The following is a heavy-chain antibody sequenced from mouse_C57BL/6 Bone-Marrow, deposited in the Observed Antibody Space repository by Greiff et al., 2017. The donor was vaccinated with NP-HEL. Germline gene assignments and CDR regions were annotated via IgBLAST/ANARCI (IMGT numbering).Heavy chain of an antibody. J-gene: IGHJ3*01. CDR2: IYPGGGYT. Sequence: LEESGAELVRPGTSVKMSCKASGYTFTNYWIGWAKQRPGHGLEWIGDIYPGGGYTNYNEKFKGKATLTADKSSSTAYMQFSSLTSEDSAIYYCARGTVTTPFAYWGQGTLVTVSA. CDR1: GYTFTNYW. D-gene: IGHD2-2*01. CDR3: ARGTVTTPFAY. V-gene: IGHV1-63*01.